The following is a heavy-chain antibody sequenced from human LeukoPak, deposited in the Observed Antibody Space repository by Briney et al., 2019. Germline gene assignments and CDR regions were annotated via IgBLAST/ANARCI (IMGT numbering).Heavy chain of an antibody. CDR1: GFTSNTYG. V-gene: IGHV3-23*01. CDR3: AKPTSWGGPPYMDV. Sequence: GGTLRLSCAGPGFTSNTYGMSWVRRAPGRGLEWVSAISGSRGATYYAESVKGRFTISRDNSKNTLFLQMNSLRAEDTAVYYCAKPTSWGGPPYMDVWGKGTTVTVSS. J-gene: IGHJ6*03. D-gene: IGHD2-21*01. CDR2: ISGSRGAT.